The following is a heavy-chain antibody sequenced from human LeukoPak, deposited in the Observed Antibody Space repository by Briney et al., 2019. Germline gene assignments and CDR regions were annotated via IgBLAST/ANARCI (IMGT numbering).Heavy chain of an antibody. CDR3: AKDQQHCTIGVCHRAFDY. CDR1: GFTFSSYW. J-gene: IGHJ4*02. D-gene: IGHD2-8*01. CDR2: INSDGSST. V-gene: IGHV3-74*01. Sequence: GGSLRLSCAASGFTFSSYWMHWVRQAPGKGLVWVSRINSDGSSTSYADSVKGRFTISRDNAKNSLYLQMNSLRAEDTALYYCAKDQQHCTIGVCHRAFDYWGQGTLVTVSS.